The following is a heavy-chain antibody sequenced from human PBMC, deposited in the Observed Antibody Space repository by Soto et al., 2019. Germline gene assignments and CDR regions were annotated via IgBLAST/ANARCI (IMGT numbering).Heavy chain of an antibody. CDR3: ARDQEEQQLAYYYYGMDV. CDR2: ISAYNGNT. V-gene: IGHV1-18*01. Sequence: ASVKVSCKASGYTFTSYGISWVRQAPGQGLEWMGWISAYNGNTNYAQKLQGRVTMTTDTSTSTAYMELRSLRSDDTAVYYCARDQEEQQLAYYYYGMDVWGQGTTVTVSS. CDR1: GYTFTSYG. D-gene: IGHD6-13*01. J-gene: IGHJ6*02.